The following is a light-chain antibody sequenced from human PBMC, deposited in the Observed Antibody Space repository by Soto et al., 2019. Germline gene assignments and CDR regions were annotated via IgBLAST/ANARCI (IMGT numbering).Light chain of an antibody. V-gene: IGLV2-14*01. CDR1: ISDVGGYNY. CDR3: SSYTSSSTLEGYV. Sequence: QSALTQPASVSGSPGQSITISCTGTISDVGGYNYVSWYQQHPGKAPKLMIYDVSNRPSGVSNRFSGSKSGNTASLTISGLQAEDEADYYCSSYTSSSTLEGYVFGTGTKVTVL. J-gene: IGLJ1*01. CDR2: DVS.